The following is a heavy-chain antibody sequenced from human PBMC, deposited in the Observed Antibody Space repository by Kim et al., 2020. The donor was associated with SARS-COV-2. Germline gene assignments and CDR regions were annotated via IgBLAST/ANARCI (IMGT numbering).Heavy chain of an antibody. J-gene: IGHJ4*02. CDR1: GGTFSSYA. Sequence: SVKVSCKASGGTFSSYAISWVRQAPGQGLEWMGGIIPIFGTANYAQKFQGRVTITADESTSTAYMELSSLRSEDTAVYYCASRLYWNDVVLDYWGQGTLVTVSS. D-gene: IGHD1-1*01. V-gene: IGHV1-69*13. CDR3: ASRLYWNDVVLDY. CDR2: IIPIFGTA.